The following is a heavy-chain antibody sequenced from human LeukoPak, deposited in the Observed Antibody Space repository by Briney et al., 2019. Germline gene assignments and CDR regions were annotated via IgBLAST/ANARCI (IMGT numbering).Heavy chain of an antibody. CDR3: ARDLVYGSGSVDP. CDR2: IKGDGSAT. CDR1: GFTFSTFW. V-gene: IGHV3-74*01. J-gene: IGHJ5*02. D-gene: IGHD3-10*01. Sequence: PGGSLRLSCAASGFTFSTFWMHWVRQVPGQGLVWVSRIKGDGSATGYADSVKGRFTISRDNAKNTLYLQMNSLRAEDTAVYYCARDLVYGSGSVDPWGQGTLVTVSS.